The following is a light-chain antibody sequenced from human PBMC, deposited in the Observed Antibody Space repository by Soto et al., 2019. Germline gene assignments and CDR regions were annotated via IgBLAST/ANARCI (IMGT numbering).Light chain of an antibody. CDR2: GAS. V-gene: IGKV3-20*01. J-gene: IGKJ2*01. CDR3: QQYGSSPSYT. Sequence: EIVLTQSPGTLSLSPGERATLSCRASQSVSSSYLAWYQQKPGQAPRLLIYGASSRATGIPDRFSCSGSGTDFTLRISRLEPEEFAVYYCQQYGSSPSYTFGQGTKLEIK. CDR1: QSVSSSY.